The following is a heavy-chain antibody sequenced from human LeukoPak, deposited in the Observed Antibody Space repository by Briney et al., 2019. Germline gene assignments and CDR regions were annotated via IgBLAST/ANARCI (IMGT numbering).Heavy chain of an antibody. D-gene: IGHD6-19*01. CDR1: GFTFSSYA. V-gene: IGHV3-30*04. CDR3: ARDSNSGWYGYFDY. Sequence: PGGSLRLSCAASGFTFSSYAMHWVRQAPGKGLEWVAVISYDGSNKYYADSVKGRFTISRDNSKNTLYLQMNSLRAEDTAVYYCARDSNSGWYGYFDYWGQGTLVTVSS. CDR2: ISYDGSNK. J-gene: IGHJ4*02.